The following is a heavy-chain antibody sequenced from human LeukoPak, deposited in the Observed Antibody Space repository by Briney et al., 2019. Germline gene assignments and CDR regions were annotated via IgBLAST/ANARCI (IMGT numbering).Heavy chain of an antibody. CDR3: ARVKPGGSSTSFDP. J-gene: IGHJ5*02. CDR1: GDSISSYY. D-gene: IGHD2-15*01. Sequence: PSETLSLTCTVSGDSISSYYWSWIRQPAGKGMEWIGRFYIGGITNYNPSLKSRVTMSVDTSKNQFSLRLTSMIAADTAVYYCARVKPGGSSTSFDPWGQGTLVTVSS. CDR2: FYIGGIT. V-gene: IGHV4-4*07.